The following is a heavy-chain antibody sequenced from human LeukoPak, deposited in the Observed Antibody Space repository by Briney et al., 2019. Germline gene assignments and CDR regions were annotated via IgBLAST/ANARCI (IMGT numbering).Heavy chain of an antibody. J-gene: IGHJ4*02. CDR3: GRDPRGYSYGAFDY. CDR1: GYTFTSYY. Sequence: ATVKVSCKASGYTFTSYYMHWVRQAPGQGLEWMGWINPNSGGTNYAQKFQGRVTMTRDTSISTAYMELSRLRSDDTAVYYCGRDPRGYSYGAFDYWGQGTLVTVSS. V-gene: IGHV1-2*02. CDR2: INPNSGGT. D-gene: IGHD5-18*01.